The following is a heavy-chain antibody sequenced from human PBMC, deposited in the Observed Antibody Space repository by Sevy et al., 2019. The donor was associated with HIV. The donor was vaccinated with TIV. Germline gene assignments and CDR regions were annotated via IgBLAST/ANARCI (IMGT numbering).Heavy chain of an antibody. V-gene: IGHV3-23*01. J-gene: IGHJ4*02. D-gene: IGHD1-26*01. CDR3: AKCRWELLPLDY. CDR1: GFTFSNYD. CDR2: IRGSGDNT. Sequence: GGSLRLSCAASGFTFSNYDMSWVRQSPGKGLEWVSSIRGSGDNTYYADAVKGRFTISRDNSKNTLYLQMNTLKVEDTAVYYCAKCRWELLPLDYWGQGTPVTVSS.